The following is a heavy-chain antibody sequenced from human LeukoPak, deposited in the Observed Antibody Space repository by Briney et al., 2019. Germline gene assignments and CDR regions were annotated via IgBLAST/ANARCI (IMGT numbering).Heavy chain of an antibody. CDR3: ARIEYRSSSEGWYFDL. CDR2: IYYSGST. D-gene: IGHD6-6*01. V-gene: IGHV4-59*11. Sequence: SETLSLTCTVSGGSINSRYWGWIRQPPGKGLEWIGHIYYSGSTNYSPSLNSRVSISVDTSKNQSSLKLTSVTTADTAVYYCARIEYRSSSEGWYFDLWGRGALVTVSS. J-gene: IGHJ2*01. CDR1: GGSINSRY.